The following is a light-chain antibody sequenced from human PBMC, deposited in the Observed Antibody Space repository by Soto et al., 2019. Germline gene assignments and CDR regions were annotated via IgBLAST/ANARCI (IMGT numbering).Light chain of an antibody. CDR2: DAS. CDR1: QSVSRY. Sequence: EIVLTQSPATLSLSPGDRATLSCRAGQSVSRYLAWYQQKPGQSPRLLIYDASNRATGVPARFSGSGSETVFTLTISSLEPEYFAVYYCQQRSVWSTFGQGTKVEIK. CDR3: QQRSVWST. V-gene: IGKV3-11*01. J-gene: IGKJ1*01.